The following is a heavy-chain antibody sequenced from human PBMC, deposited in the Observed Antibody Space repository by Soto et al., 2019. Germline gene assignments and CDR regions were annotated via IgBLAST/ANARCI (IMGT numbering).Heavy chain of an antibody. CDR3: AKNSGRGWYFDY. CDR1: GFTFSSYG. CDR2: ISYDGSNK. V-gene: IGHV3-30*18. J-gene: IGHJ4*02. Sequence: QVQLVESGGGVVQPGRSLRLSCAASGFTFSSYGMHWVRQAPGKGLEWVAVISYDGSNKYYADSVKGRFTISRDNSKNTLYLQMNSLRAEDTAVYYCAKNSGRGWYFDYWGQGTLVTVSS. D-gene: IGHD6-19*01.